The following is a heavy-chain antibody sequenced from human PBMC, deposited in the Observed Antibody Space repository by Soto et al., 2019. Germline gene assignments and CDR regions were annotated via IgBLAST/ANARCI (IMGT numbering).Heavy chain of an antibody. CDR2: IIPAFGTP. CDR1: GGTFNNYA. Sequence: QVQLAQSGAEVKKRGSSVKVSCRVSGGTFNNYAISWVRQAPGEGLEWMGGIIPAFGTPKYAQRFQDRVTISADVYAATAYRELTSLRSADTAVYYCARDTREITRVRGVIPYYIYHMDVWGPGTTVAVAS. CDR3: ARDTREITRVRGVIPYYIYHMDV. V-gene: IGHV1-69*01. D-gene: IGHD3-10*01. J-gene: IGHJ6*02.